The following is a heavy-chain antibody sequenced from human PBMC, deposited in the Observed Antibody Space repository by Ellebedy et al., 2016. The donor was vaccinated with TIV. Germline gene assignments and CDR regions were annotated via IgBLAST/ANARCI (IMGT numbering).Heavy chain of an antibody. V-gene: IGHV1-2*02. Sequence: ASVKVSCXASGYTFTSYDINWVRQATGQGLEWMGWINPNSGGTNYAQKFQGRVTMTRDTSISTAYMELSRLRSDDTAVYYCARDPYMDVWGKGTTVTVSS. CDR3: ARDPYMDV. CDR2: INPNSGGT. CDR1: GYTFTSYD. J-gene: IGHJ6*03.